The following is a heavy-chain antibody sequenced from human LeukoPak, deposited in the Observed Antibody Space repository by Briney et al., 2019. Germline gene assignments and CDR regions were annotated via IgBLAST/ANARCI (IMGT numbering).Heavy chain of an antibody. CDR2: IYYSGST. J-gene: IGHJ6*03. V-gene: IGHV4-39*07. D-gene: IGHD3-10*01. CDR1: GGSISSSSYY. CDR3: ARAFVWDYYGSGRPMIGYYYYMDV. Sequence: SETLSLTCTVSGGSISSSSYYWGWIRQPPGKGLEWIGSIYYSGSTYYNPSLKSRVTISVDTSKNQFSLKLSSVTAADTAVYYCARAFVWDYYGSGRPMIGYYYYMDVWGKGTTVTISS.